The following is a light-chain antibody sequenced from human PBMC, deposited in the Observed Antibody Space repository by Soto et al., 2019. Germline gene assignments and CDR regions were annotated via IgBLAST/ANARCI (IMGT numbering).Light chain of an antibody. J-gene: IGKJ4*01. Sequence: DIQMTQSPSSLSASVGDRVTITCQASQDINIYVNWYQQKAGKAPKLLIYDASNLATGVPGRFGGSGSGTDFTFTISSLRPEDLATDYCQQYGSLPLTFGGGTKVEIK. V-gene: IGKV1-33*01. CDR1: QDINIY. CDR2: DAS. CDR3: QQYGSLPLT.